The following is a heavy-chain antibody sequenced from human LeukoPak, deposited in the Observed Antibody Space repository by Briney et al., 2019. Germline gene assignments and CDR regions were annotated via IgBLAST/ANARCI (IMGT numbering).Heavy chain of an antibody. Sequence: SETLSLTCTVSGGSISSYYWSWIRQPAGKGLEWIGRIYTSGSTNYNPSLKSRVTMSVDTSKNQFSLKLSSVTAADTAVYYCAREIEQPFHQPTNNWFDPWGQGTLVTVSS. CDR2: IYTSGST. J-gene: IGHJ5*02. V-gene: IGHV4-4*07. CDR1: GGSISSYY. D-gene: IGHD6-13*01. CDR3: AREIEQPFHQPTNNWFDP.